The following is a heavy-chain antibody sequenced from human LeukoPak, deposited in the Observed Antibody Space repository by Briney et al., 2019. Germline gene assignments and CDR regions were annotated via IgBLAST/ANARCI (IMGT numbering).Heavy chain of an antibody. J-gene: IGHJ6*03. Sequence: GGSLRLSCAASGFTFSSFSMNWVRQAPGKGLEWVSSISSSSNYIYYADSVKGRFTISRDNAKISLYLQMNSLRAEDTAVYYCARNILYPTSYYYYYMDVWGKGTTVTVSS. D-gene: IGHD2-8*01. CDR1: GFTFSSFS. V-gene: IGHV3-21*01. CDR3: ARNILYPTSYYYYYMDV. CDR2: ISSSSNYI.